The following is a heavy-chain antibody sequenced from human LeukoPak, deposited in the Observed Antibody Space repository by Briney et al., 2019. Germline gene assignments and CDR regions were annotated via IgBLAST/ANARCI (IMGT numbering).Heavy chain of an antibody. J-gene: IGHJ1*01. Sequence: SETLSLTCTVSGGSISSSSYYWGWIRQPPGKGLEWIGEINHSGSTNYNPSLKSRVTISVDTSKNQFSLKLSSVTAADTAVYYCARVSSGSYYAPSRLPSYFQHWGQGTLVTVSS. V-gene: IGHV4-39*07. D-gene: IGHD1-26*01. CDR3: ARVSSGSYYAPSRLPSYFQH. CDR2: INHSGST. CDR1: GGSISSSSYY.